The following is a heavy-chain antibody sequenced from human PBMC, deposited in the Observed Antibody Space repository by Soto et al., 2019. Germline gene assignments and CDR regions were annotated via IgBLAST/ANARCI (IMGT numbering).Heavy chain of an antibody. J-gene: IGHJ4*02. V-gene: IGHV4-59*01. CDR1: GDSISSYY. CDR2: IYYSGST. Sequence: SETLSLTCTVSGDSISSYYWSWIRQPPGKGLEWIGYIYYSGSTNYSPSLTSRATISVDTSNNHFSLKLSSVTAADTAVYYCARAYSGYDSYYFDYWGQGTLVTVSS. D-gene: IGHD5-12*01. CDR3: ARAYSGYDSYYFDY.